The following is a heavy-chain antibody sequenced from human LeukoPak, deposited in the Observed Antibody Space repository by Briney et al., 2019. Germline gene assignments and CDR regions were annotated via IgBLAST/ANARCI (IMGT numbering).Heavy chain of an antibody. J-gene: IGHJ4*02. V-gene: IGHV1-3*01. Sequence: ASVKVSRKASGYTFTSYAMHWVRQAPGQRLEWMGWINAGNGNTKYSQKFQGRVTITRDTSASTAYMELSSLRSEDTAVYYCARDPYLAGPGGDYWGQGTLVTVSS. CDR3: ARDPYLAGPGGDY. CDR1: GYTFTSYA. D-gene: IGHD2-21*01. CDR2: INAGNGNT.